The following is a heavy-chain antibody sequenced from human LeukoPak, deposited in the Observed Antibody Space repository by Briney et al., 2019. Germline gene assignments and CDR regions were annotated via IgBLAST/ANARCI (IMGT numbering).Heavy chain of an antibody. CDR2: ISRSGSTI. Sequence: GGSLRLSCAASGFTLSSSEMNWVRQAPGKGLEWVSYISRSGSTIFYADSVKGRFTISRDNSKNTLYLQMNSLRAEDTAIYYCAKNIRQLGNYYYYMDVWGKGTTVTVSS. V-gene: IGHV3-48*03. J-gene: IGHJ6*03. CDR1: GFTLSSSE. CDR3: AKNIRQLGNYYYYMDV. D-gene: IGHD7-27*01.